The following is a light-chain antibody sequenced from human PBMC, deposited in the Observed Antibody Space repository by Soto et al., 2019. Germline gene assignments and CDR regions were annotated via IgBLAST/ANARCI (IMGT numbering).Light chain of an antibody. Sequence: ELFLTQAPCTLALAPGGRATRSCRASQSVSSSYLAGYQQKPGQAPRLLIYGASSRATGIPDRFSGSGSGTDFTLTISRLEPEDFAVYYCQQYGSSRTFGQGTKVDIK. CDR3: QQYGSSRT. CDR2: GAS. J-gene: IGKJ1*01. CDR1: QSVSSSY. V-gene: IGKV3-20*01.